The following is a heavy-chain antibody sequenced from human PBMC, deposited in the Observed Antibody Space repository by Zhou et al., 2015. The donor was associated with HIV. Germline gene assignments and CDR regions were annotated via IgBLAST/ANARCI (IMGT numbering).Heavy chain of an antibody. V-gene: IGHV1-69*01. J-gene: IGHJ4*02. CDR1: GGTFSSYA. D-gene: IGHD3-16*02. CDR3: ARHSLSYDYVWGSYRPAFGSGGY. CDR2: IIPIFGTA. Sequence: QVQLVQSGAEVKKPGSSVKVSCKASGGTFSSYAISWVRQAPGQGLEWMGGIIPIFGTANYAQKFQGRVTITADESTSTAYMELSSLRSEDTAVYYCARHSLSYDYVWGSYRPAFGSGGYWGQGTLVTVSS.